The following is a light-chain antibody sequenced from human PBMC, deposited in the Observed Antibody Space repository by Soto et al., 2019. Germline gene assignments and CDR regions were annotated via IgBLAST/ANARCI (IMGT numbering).Light chain of an antibody. V-gene: IGLV6-57*03. CDR1: SGSIASNY. CDR2: EDN. CDR3: QSYDDSGRL. Sequence: NFMLTQPHSLSESPGKTVTISCTRSSGSIASNYVQWYQQRPGSAPSTVIFEDNQRPSGVPDRFAGSIDSSSNSASLTISGLKTEDEADSYCQSYDDSGRLFGEGTKLTVL. J-gene: IGLJ3*02.